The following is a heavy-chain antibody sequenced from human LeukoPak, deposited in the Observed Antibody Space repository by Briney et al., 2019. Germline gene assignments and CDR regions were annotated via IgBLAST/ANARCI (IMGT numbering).Heavy chain of an antibody. J-gene: IGHJ4*02. D-gene: IGHD2-15*01. V-gene: IGHV3-7*01. CDR2: IKQDGSEK. Sequence: SGGSLRLSCAASGFTFSSYWMSWVRQAPGKGLEWVANIKQDGSEKQYVDSVKGRFAISRDNSKTTLYLQMNSLRAEDTAVYYCARDCSDIVVVVVANPTFGICDYWGQGTLVTVSS. CDR1: GFTFSSYW. CDR3: ARDCSDIVVVVVANPTFGICDY.